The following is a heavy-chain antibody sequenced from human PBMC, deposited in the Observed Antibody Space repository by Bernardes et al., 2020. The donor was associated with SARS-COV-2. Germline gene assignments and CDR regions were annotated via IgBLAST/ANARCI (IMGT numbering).Heavy chain of an antibody. Sequence: SGPTLVKPTETLTLTCTVSGFSLSNAQMGVSWIRQPPGKALEWLGHIFSNDEKFYSTSLKNRLTISKDTSKSQVVLTMTNMDPVDTATYYCARFTAGYYYGMDVWGQGTTVTVS. V-gene: IGHV2-26*01. D-gene: IGHD6-19*01. CDR3: ARFTAGYYYGMDV. CDR1: GFSLSNAQMG. CDR2: IFSNDEK. J-gene: IGHJ6*02.